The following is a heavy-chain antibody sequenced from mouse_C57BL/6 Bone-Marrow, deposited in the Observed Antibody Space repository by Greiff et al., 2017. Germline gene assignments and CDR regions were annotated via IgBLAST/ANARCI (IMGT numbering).Heavy chain of an antibody. CDR1: GFSLTSYG. V-gene: IGHV2-2*01. D-gene: IGHD1-1*01. CDR3: ASRSYGY. CDR2: IWSGGST. J-gene: IGHJ2*01. Sequence: QVQLQQSGPGLVQPSQSLSITCTVSGFSLTSYGVHWVRQSPGKGLEWLGVIWSGGSTDYNAAFISRLSIRKDNSKSQVFVKMNSLQADDTAIYYCASRSYGYWGQGTTLTVSS.